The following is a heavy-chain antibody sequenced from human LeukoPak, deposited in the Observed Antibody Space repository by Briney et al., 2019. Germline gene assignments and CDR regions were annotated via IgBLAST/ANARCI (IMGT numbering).Heavy chain of an antibody. CDR2: INPKSGGT. J-gene: IGHJ5*02. Sequence: ASVKVSFKASGYTFTGYYMHWVRQAPGQGLEGMGWINPKSGGTNYAQKFQGRVTMTRDTSIHTAYMELSRLRSDDTAVYYCAREEYGFDPWGQGTLVTVSS. D-gene: IGHD2-2*01. V-gene: IGHV1-2*02. CDR1: GYTFTGYY. CDR3: AREEYGFDP.